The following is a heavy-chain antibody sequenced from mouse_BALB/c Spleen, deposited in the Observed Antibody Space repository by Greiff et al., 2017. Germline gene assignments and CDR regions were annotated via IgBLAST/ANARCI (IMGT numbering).Heavy chain of an antibody. V-gene: IGHV1S137*01. CDR1: GYTFTDYA. Sequence: QVQLQQSGAELVRPGVSVKISCKGSGYTFTDYAMHWVKQSHAKSLEWIGVISTYYGDASYNQKFKGKATMTVDKSSSTAYMELARLTSEDSAIYYCARVELLGGFYAMDYWGQGTSVTVSS. D-gene: IGHD1-1*02. CDR2: ISTYYGDA. CDR3: ARVELLGGFYAMDY. J-gene: IGHJ4*01.